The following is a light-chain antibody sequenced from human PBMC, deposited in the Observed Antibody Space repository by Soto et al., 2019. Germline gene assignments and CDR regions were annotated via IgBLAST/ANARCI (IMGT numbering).Light chain of an antibody. J-gene: IGKJ2*01. Sequence: DIQRTQSPSSLSASVGDRVTITCQASQDISNYLNWYQQKPGKAPKLLIYDASNLETGVPSRFSGSGSGTDFTFTISSLQPEDIATYYCLQYDNLPGTFGQGTKLEIK. V-gene: IGKV1-33*01. CDR1: QDISNY. CDR3: LQYDNLPGT. CDR2: DAS.